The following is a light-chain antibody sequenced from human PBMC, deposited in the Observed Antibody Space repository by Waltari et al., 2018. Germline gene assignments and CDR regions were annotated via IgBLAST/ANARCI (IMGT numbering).Light chain of an antibody. Sequence: IQVTQSPSTLSTSVGDRVTITSRARNDILMLLAWYQQKPGRAPKLLIYDASQLETGVPSRFSGSESGKDFTLTITSLQPDDVATYYCQHYQNFSRAFGQGTKVEI. CDR1: NDILML. J-gene: IGKJ1*01. V-gene: IGKV1-5*01. CDR3: QHYQNFSRA. CDR2: DAS.